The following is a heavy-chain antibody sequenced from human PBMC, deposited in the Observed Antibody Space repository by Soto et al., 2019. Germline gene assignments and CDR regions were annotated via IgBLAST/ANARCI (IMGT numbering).Heavy chain of an antibody. CDR1: GFSLSTSGVGVG. Sequence: QITLKESGPTLVKPTQTLTLTCTFSGFSLSTSGVGVGVGWTRQPPGKALEWLALIYWDDDKLYSPSLKTRVTITKDTSKNQVVLTMTNMDPVDTATYYCARWGSSRLDYWGQGTLVTVSS. CDR2: IYWDDDK. D-gene: IGHD3-16*02. CDR3: ARWGSSRLDY. V-gene: IGHV2-5*02. J-gene: IGHJ4*02.